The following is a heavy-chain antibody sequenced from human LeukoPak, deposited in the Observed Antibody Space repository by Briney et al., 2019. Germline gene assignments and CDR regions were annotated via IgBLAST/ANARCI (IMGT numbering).Heavy chain of an antibody. Sequence: GGSLRLSCAASGFTFSSYSMNWVRQAPGKGLEWVSAISGSGGSTYYADSVKGRFTISRDNSKNTLYLQMNSLRAEDTAVYYCAKLALGYCSSTSCPHVPDYWGQGTLVTVSS. CDR1: GFTFSSYS. CDR3: AKLALGYCSSTSCPHVPDY. V-gene: IGHV3-23*01. D-gene: IGHD2-2*01. CDR2: ISGSGGST. J-gene: IGHJ4*02.